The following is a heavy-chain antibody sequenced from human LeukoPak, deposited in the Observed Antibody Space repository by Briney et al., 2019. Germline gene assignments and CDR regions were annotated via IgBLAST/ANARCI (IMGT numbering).Heavy chain of an antibody. D-gene: IGHD5-12*01. CDR1: GFTFSSYG. V-gene: IGHV3-30*18. Sequence: GGSLRLSCATSGFTFSSYGMHWVRQVPGKGLEWVTVISHDARSTYHVDSVKGRFTISRDNSKNTLYLQMNSLRAEDRAVYYCAKGRLRPEYYFDYWGQGTLVTVSS. CDR2: ISHDARST. J-gene: IGHJ4*02. CDR3: AKGRLRPEYYFDY.